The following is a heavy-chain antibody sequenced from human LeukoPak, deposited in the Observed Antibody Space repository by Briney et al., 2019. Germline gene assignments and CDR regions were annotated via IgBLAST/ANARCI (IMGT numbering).Heavy chain of an antibody. CDR2: MRYDGNDK. Sequence: GGSLRLSCAASGFTFDYYGFHWVRQAPGKGLEWVAFMRYDGNDKYYAKSVKGRFTISKDTSRNTLYLQMNTLRLEDTAVYYCAKDLMRDRWFGESWGQGTLVTVSS. D-gene: IGHD3-10*01. CDR1: GFTFDYYG. V-gene: IGHV3-30*02. J-gene: IGHJ5*02. CDR3: AKDLMRDRWFGES.